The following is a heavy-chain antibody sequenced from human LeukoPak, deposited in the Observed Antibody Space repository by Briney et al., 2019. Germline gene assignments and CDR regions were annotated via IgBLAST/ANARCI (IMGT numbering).Heavy chain of an antibody. D-gene: IGHD5-18*01. CDR2: ISSSSSTI. Sequence: TGGSLRLSCAASGFTFSSYSMNWVRQAPGKGLEWVSYISSSSSTIYYADSVKGRFTISRDNAKNSLYLQMNSLGAEDTAVYYCARDWDVDTAMVTVDYWGQGTLVTVSS. V-gene: IGHV3-48*01. J-gene: IGHJ4*02. CDR1: GFTFSSYS. CDR3: ARDWDVDTAMVTVDY.